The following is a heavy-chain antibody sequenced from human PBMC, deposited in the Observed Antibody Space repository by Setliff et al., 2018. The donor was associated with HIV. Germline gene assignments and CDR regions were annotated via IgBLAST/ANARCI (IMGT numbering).Heavy chain of an antibody. J-gene: IGHJ1*01. CDR2: INPSSGST. Sequence: GASVQVSCNASGYAFSSYYMHWVRQAPGRGLEWMGIINPSSGSTTYEQKFQGRVIMTRETSKSTVYMELSSLRSEDTAVYYCGRDPAPSSSASYFQHWGQGTPVTVSS. CDR3: GRDPAPSSSASYFQH. D-gene: IGHD6-6*01. CDR1: GYAFSSYY. V-gene: IGHV1-46*01.